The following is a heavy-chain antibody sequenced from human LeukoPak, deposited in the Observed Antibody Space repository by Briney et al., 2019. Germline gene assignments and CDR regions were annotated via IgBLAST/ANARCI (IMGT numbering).Heavy chain of an antibody. Sequence: GGSLRLSCAASGFTFSSYWMSWVRQAPGKGLEWAANIKQDGSEKYYVDSVKGRFTISRDNAKNSLYLQMNSLRAEDTAVYYCARDGMATITPNDYYYYMDVWGKGTTVTVSS. V-gene: IGHV3-7*01. D-gene: IGHD5-24*01. CDR1: GFTFSSYW. CDR2: IKQDGSEK. CDR3: ARDGMATITPNDYYYYMDV. J-gene: IGHJ6*03.